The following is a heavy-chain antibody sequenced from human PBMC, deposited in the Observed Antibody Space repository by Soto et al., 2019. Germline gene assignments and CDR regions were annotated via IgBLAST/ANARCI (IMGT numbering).Heavy chain of an antibody. CDR1: GFTVSSNY. CDR2: IYSGGST. CDR3: ARDNCSSTSCSPNYYYGMDV. D-gene: IGHD2-2*01. Sequence: ESGGGLIQPGGSLRLSCAASGFTVSSNYMSWVRQAPGKGLEWVSVIYSGGSTYYADSVKGRFTISRDNSKNTLYLQMNSLRAEDTAVYYCARDNCSSTSCSPNYYYGMDVWGQGTTVTVSS. V-gene: IGHV3-53*01. J-gene: IGHJ6*02.